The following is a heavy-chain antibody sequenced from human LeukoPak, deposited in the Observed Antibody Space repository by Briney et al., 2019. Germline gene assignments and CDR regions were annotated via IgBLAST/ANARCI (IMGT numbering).Heavy chain of an antibody. CDR2: IYYSGST. CDR1: GGSISSGGYY. J-gene: IGHJ4*02. V-gene: IGHV4-31*03. Sequence: PSQTLSLTCTVSGGSISSGGYYWSWIRQHPGKGLEWIGYIYYSGSTYYNPSLKSRVTISVDTSKNQFSLKLSSVTAADTAVYYCARHANIVVVPAAKAFDYWGQGTLVTVSS. CDR3: ARHANIVVVPAAKAFDY. D-gene: IGHD2-2*01.